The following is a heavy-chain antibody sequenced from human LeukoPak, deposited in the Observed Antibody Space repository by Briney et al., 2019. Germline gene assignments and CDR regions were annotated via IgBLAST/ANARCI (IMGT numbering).Heavy chain of an antibody. Sequence: GGCLRLSCAASVCTFSSYTMSWVRQAPGKGLEWVSAISGSGGSTYYADSVKGRFTISRDNSKNTLYLQMNSLRAEDTAVYYCAKTRPLDSSSWSHGDYWGQGTLVTVSS. CDR2: ISGSGGST. CDR3: AKTRPLDSSSWSHGDY. J-gene: IGHJ4*02. V-gene: IGHV3-23*01. CDR1: VCTFSSYT. D-gene: IGHD6-13*01.